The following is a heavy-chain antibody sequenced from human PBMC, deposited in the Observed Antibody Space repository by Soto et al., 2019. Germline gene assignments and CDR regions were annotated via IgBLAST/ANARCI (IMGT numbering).Heavy chain of an antibody. CDR3: AREGHDFWSGRHYYYGMDV. Sequence: HPGGSLRLSCAASGFTFSSYEMNWVRQAPGKGLEWVSYISSSGSTIYYADSVKGRFTISRDNAKNSLYLQMNSLRAEDTAVYYCAREGHDFWSGRHYYYGMDVWGQGTTVTVSS. D-gene: IGHD3-3*01. J-gene: IGHJ6*02. CDR1: GFTFSSYE. CDR2: ISSSGSTI. V-gene: IGHV3-48*03.